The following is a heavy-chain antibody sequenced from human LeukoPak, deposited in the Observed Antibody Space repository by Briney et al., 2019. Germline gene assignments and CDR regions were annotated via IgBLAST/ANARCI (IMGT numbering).Heavy chain of an antibody. J-gene: IGHJ3*02. CDR3: ARVRGYCSGGSCYRSDAFDI. D-gene: IGHD2-15*01. CDR1: GGTFSSYA. V-gene: IGHV1-69*13. Sequence: SVKVSCKASGGTFSSYAISWVRQAPGQGLEWMGGIIPIFGTANYAQKFQGGVTITADESTSTAYMELSSLRSEDTAVYYCARVRGYCSGGSCYRSDAFDIWGQGTMVTVSS. CDR2: IIPIFGTA.